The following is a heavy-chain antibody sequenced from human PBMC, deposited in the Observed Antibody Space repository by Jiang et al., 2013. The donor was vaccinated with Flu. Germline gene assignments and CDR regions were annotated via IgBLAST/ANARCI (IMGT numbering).Heavy chain of an antibody. V-gene: IGHV3-66*01. D-gene: IGHD6-19*01. CDR2: IYSGGST. J-gene: IGHJ4*02. Sequence: VQLLESGGGLVQPGGSLRLSCAASGFTVSSNYMSWVRQAPGKGLEWVSVIYSGGSTYYADSVKGRFTISRDNSKNTLYLQMNSLRAEDTAVYYCAGAVAGRIYFFDYWGQGTLVTVSS. CDR3: AGAVAGRIYFFDY. CDR1: GFTVSSNY.